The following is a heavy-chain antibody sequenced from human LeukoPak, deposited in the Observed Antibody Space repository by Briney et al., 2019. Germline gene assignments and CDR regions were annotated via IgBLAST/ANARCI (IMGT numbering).Heavy chain of an antibody. Sequence: ASVKVSCKASGYTFTNYYMHWVRQAPGQGLEWMGVINPSGGGINYAQKFQGRVSMTRDTSTSTAYMELQSLTSDDTAVYYCARADIIVVAGATPVGSGFEYWGQGALITVS. D-gene: IGHD2-15*01. CDR3: ARADIIVVAGATPVGSGFEY. V-gene: IGHV1-46*01. CDR2: INPSGGGI. J-gene: IGHJ4*02. CDR1: GYTFTNYY.